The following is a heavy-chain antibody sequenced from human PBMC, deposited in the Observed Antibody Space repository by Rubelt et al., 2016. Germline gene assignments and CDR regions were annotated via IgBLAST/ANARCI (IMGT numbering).Heavy chain of an antibody. CDR2: IYYSGST. CDR3: ARWVDEEDTAMVSGFDP. Sequence: QLQLQESGPGLVKPSETLSLTCTVSGGSISSSSYYWGWIRQPPGKGLEWIGYIYYSGSTYYNPSLKSRVTISVDTSKNQFSLKLSSVTAADTAVYYCARWVDEEDTAMVSGFDPWGQGTLVTVSS. V-gene: IGHV4-39*07. J-gene: IGHJ5*02. CDR1: GGSISSSSYY. D-gene: IGHD5-18*01.